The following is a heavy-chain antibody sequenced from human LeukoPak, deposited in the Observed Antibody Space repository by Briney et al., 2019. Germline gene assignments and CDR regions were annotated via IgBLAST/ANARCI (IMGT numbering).Heavy chain of an antibody. J-gene: IGHJ4*02. Sequence: PGGSLRLSCTASGFTFGDYVMSWVRQAPGKGLEWVGFIRTKAYGGTTQYAASVKGRFTISRDDSINVAYLEMNSLQTEDTAMYYCTRGLSYYASGSYLYWGQGTLVTVSS. D-gene: IGHD3-10*01. V-gene: IGHV3-49*04. CDR2: IRTKAYGGTT. CDR3: TRGLSYYASGSYLY. CDR1: GFTFGDYV.